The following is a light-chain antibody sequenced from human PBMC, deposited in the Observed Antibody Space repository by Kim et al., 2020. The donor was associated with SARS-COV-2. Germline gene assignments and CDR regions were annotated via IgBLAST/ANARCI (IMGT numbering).Light chain of an antibody. CDR3: QQYTNWPPWT. Sequence: SPGERATLSCRASQSVGSNVAWYQQKPGQAPRLLIYGASTRATGIPVRFSGSSSGAEFTLTISSLQSEDFAVYYCQQYTNWPPWTFGQGTKVDIK. CDR2: GAS. V-gene: IGKV3-15*01. CDR1: QSVGSN. J-gene: IGKJ1*01.